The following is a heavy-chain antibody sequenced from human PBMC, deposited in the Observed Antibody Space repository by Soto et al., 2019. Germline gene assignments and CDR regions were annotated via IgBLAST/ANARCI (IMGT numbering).Heavy chain of an antibody. CDR3: SHTPSYSRSFGY. V-gene: IGHV2-5*02. Sequence: QITLKESGPTLVKPTQTLTLTCTFSGFSLSTSGVGVGWIRQTPGKALEWPAIIYWDDDKRYSPSLKSRLTITKDTSKKQVVLTMTNMDPVDTGTFYCSHTPSYSRSFGYWGQGTLVTVSS. CDR2: IYWDDDK. CDR1: GFSLSTSGVG. J-gene: IGHJ4*02. D-gene: IGHD6-13*01.